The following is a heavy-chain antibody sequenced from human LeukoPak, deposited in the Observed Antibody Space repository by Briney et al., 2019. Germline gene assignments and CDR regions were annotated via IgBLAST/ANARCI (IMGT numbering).Heavy chain of an antibody. D-gene: IGHD2-15*01. Sequence: GGSLRLSCAASGFTFSSYAMHWVRQAPGKGLEWVAVISYDGNNKYYADSVKGRYTVSRDNSKKTLYLQMNSLRAEDTALYYCARGIVVVVAATSNWFDPWGQGTLVTVSS. CDR3: ARGIVVVVAATSNWFDP. J-gene: IGHJ5*02. V-gene: IGHV3-30*04. CDR1: GFTFSSYA. CDR2: ISYDGNNK.